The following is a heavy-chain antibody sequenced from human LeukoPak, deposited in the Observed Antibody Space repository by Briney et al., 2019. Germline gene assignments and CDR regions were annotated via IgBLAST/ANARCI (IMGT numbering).Heavy chain of an antibody. CDR1: GYSISSGYY. Sequence: SETLSLTCTVSGYSISSGYYWGWIRQPPGKGLEWIGSIYHSGSTYYNPSLKSRVTISVDTSKNQFSLKLSSVTAADTAVYYCAKVRATYSGSGTQTFDYWGQGTLVTVSS. CDR3: AKVRATYSGSGTQTFDY. J-gene: IGHJ4*02. CDR2: IYHSGST. D-gene: IGHD6-13*01. V-gene: IGHV4-38-2*02.